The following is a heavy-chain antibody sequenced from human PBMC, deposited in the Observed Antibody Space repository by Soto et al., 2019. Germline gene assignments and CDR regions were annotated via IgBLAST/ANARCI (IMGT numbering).Heavy chain of an antibody. J-gene: IGHJ4*02. CDR1: GGSISSYY. CDR2: SYYSGGT. CDR3: ARRYGGTFDY. Sequence: PSETLSLTCTVSGGSISSYYWSWIRQPPGRGLEWIGSSYYSGGTNYNPSLTSRVTISVDTSKNQFSLKLTSVTAADAAVYSCARRYGGTFDYWGQGTLVTVS. D-gene: IGHD2-15*01. V-gene: IGHV4-59*08.